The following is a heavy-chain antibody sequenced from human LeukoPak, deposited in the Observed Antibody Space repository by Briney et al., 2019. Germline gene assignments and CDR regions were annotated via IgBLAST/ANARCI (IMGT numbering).Heavy chain of an antibody. J-gene: IGHJ4*02. CDR2: ISYDGSNK. V-gene: IGHV3-30-3*01. Sequence: GGSLRLSCAASGFTFSSYAMHWVRQAPGKGLEWVAVISYDGSNKYYADSVKGRSTISRDNSKNTLYLQMNSLRAEDTAVYYCARDDSSSWLVGGGFDYWGQGTLVTVSS. CDR3: ARDDSSSWLVGGGFDY. D-gene: IGHD6-13*01. CDR1: GFTFSSYA.